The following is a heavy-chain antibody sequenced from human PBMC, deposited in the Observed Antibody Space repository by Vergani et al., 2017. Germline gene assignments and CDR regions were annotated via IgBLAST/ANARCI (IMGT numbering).Heavy chain of an antibody. CDR3: ARWGNEKRLDS. CDR1: GFTFSSHG. J-gene: IGHJ5*01. V-gene: IGHV3-33*01. Sequence: QVQLVESEGGVVQPGRSLTLSCVASGFTFSSHGMHWVRQAPGKGLEWVAVIWYDGSNKYYGDSVKGRFTISRDNSKNTLYLQMNSLRVEDTAVYYCARWGNEKRLDSWGQGTLVTASS. CDR2: IWYDGSNK. D-gene: IGHD1-1*01.